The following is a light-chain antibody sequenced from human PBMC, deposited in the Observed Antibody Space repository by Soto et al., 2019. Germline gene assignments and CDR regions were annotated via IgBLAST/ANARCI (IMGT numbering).Light chain of an antibody. CDR3: QQYGTSLFS. Sequence: EMVLTQSPGTLSLSPGERATLSCRASQSVSSSYLAWYQQKPGQAPRLLIYGTSSRATGIPDRFSGTGAGTDFTLTISRLEPEDFAVYYCQQYGTSLFSFGAGTKVAIK. J-gene: IGKJ3*01. CDR2: GTS. CDR1: QSVSSSY. V-gene: IGKV3-20*01.